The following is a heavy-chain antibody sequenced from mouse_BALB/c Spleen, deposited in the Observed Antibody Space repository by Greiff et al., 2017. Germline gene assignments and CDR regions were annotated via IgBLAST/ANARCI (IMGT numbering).Heavy chain of an antibody. CDR3: ARSESYYYGSPYYFDY. CDR1: GFTFSSYA. Sequence: EVKLVESGGGLVKPGGSLKLSCAASGFTFSSYAMSWVRQTPEKRLEWVASISSGGSTYYPDSVKGRFTISRDNARNILYLQMSSLRSEDTAMYYCARSESYYYGSPYYFDYWGQGTTLTVSS. D-gene: IGHD1-1*01. CDR2: ISSGGST. J-gene: IGHJ2*01. V-gene: IGHV5-6-5*01.